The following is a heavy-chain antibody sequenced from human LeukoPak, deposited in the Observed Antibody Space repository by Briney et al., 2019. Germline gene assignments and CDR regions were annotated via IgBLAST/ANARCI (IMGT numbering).Heavy chain of an antibody. Sequence: GESLKISCKGSGYSFTSYWIGWVRQMPGKGLEWMGIIYPGDSDTRYSPSFQGQVTISADKSISTAYLQWSSLKASDTAMYYCARGARDSCPGYSYGYCYFDYWGQGTLVTVSS. V-gene: IGHV5-51*01. CDR1: GYSFTSYW. CDR3: ARGARDSCPGYSYGYCYFDY. CDR2: IYPGDSDT. J-gene: IGHJ4*02. D-gene: IGHD5-18*01.